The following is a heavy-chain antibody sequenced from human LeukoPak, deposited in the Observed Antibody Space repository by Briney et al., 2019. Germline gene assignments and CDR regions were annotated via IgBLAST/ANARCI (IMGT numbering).Heavy chain of an antibody. J-gene: IGHJ6*02. CDR1: GGTFSSYA. CDR3: ASPMDQSLYYYYYYGMDV. CDR2: IIPIFGTA. Sequence: GASAKVSCKASGGTFSSYAISWVRQAPGQGLEWMGGIIPIFGTANYAQKFQGRVTITADESTSTAYMELSSLRSEDTAVYYCASPMDQSLYYYYYYGMDVWGQGTTVTVSS. V-gene: IGHV1-69*01. D-gene: IGHD3-10*01.